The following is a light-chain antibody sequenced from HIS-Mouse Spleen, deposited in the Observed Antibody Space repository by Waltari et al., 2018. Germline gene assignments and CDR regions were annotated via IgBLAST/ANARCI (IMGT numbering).Light chain of an antibody. Sequence: SYELTQPPSVSVSPGQTARITCSGDALPKNYAYWYQQKSGQAPVLVIDEDSKRPSGIPERFSGSSSGTMATLTISGAQVEDEADYYCYSTDSSGNVVFGGGTKLTVL. CDR1: ALPKNY. J-gene: IGLJ2*01. CDR3: YSTDSSGNVV. CDR2: EDS. V-gene: IGLV3-10*01.